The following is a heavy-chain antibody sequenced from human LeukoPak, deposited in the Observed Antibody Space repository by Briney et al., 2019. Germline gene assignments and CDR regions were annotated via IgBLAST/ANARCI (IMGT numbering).Heavy chain of an antibody. V-gene: IGHV3-30-3*01. CDR2: ISYDGSNK. CDR1: GFTFSSYA. Sequence: PGGSLRLSCAASGFTFSSYAMHWVRQAPGKGLEWVAVISYDGSNKYYADSVMGRFTISRDNSKNTLYLQMNSLRAEDTAVYYCARSIVGATRGAFDIWGQGTMVTVSS. D-gene: IGHD1-26*01. J-gene: IGHJ3*02. CDR3: ARSIVGATRGAFDI.